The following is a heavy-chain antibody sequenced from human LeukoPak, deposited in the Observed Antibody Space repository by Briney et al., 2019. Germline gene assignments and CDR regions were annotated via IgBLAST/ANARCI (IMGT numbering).Heavy chain of an antibody. CDR1: GFTFSSYA. Sequence: PGGSLRLSCAASGFTFSSYAMHWVRQAPGKGLEYVSAISSNGGSTYYANSVKGRFTISRDNAKNSLYLQMNSLRAEDTAVYYCAASVATDSVSFDYWGQGTLVTVSS. CDR3: AASVATDSVSFDY. D-gene: IGHD5-12*01. CDR2: ISSNGGST. J-gene: IGHJ4*02. V-gene: IGHV3-64*01.